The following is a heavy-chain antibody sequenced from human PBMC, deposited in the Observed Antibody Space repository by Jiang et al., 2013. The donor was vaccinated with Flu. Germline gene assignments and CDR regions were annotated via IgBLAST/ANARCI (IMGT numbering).Heavy chain of an antibody. CDR2: IDPSGGTT. CDR3: ATFTTRMTGDY. J-gene: IGHJ4*02. Sequence: CRASGYTFTKYYMHWARQAPGHGLEWMGVIDPSGGTTEYAHKFQGRVALTRDTSTSTVYMELSSLRSEDTAIYYCATFTTRMTGDYWGQGTLVTVSS. CDR1: GYTFTKYY. D-gene: IGHD4-17*01. V-gene: IGHV1-46*01.